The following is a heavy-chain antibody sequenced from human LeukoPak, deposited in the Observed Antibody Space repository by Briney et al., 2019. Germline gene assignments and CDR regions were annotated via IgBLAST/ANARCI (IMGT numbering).Heavy chain of an antibody. J-gene: IGHJ4*02. D-gene: IGHD3-22*01. CDR2: IWYDGSNK. CDR1: GFTFSSYG. Sequence: GGSLRLSCAACGFTFSSYGMLWVRQAPGKGLEWVAGIWYDGSNKYYADSVKGRFTISRDNSKNTLYLQMNSLRAEDTAVYYCARDGDYYDSSGYPDYWGQGTLVTVSS. CDR3: ARDGDYYDSSGYPDY. V-gene: IGHV3-33*01.